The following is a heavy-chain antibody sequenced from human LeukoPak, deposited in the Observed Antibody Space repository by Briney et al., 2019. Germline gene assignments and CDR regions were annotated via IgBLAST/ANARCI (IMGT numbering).Heavy chain of an antibody. CDR3: AREIPVIRGSRDAFNN. Sequence: ASVKVSCKASGGTFGSYGISWLRQAPGQGLEWMGGITPMFGAPKYAQKFQDRVAITTDVSTSTAYMELSRLRSEDTAVYYCAREIPVIRGSRDAFNNWGQGTMVTVSS. D-gene: IGHD3-22*01. J-gene: IGHJ3*02. V-gene: IGHV1-69*05. CDR2: ITPMFGAP. CDR1: GGTFGSYG.